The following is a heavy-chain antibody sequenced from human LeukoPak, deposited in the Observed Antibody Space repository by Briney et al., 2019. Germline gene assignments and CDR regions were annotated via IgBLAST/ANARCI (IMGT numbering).Heavy chain of an antibody. J-gene: IGHJ4*02. CDR2: IYYSGST. Sequence: PSETLSLTCTVSGGSISSSSYYWGWIRQPPGKGLEWIGSIYYSGSTYYNPSLKSRVTISVDTSKNQFSLKLSSVTAADTAVYYCARSGLDYYDSSGNLDYWGQGTLVTVSS. D-gene: IGHD3-22*01. CDR1: GGSISSSSYY. CDR3: ARSGLDYYDSSGNLDY. V-gene: IGHV4-39*07.